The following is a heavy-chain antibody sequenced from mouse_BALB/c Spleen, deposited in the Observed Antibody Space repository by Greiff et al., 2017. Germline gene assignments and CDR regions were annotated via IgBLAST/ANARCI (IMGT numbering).Heavy chain of an antibody. CDR1: GFNIKDTY. D-gene: IGHD2-2*01. Sequence: EVQLQQSGAELVKPGASVKLSCTASGFNIKDTYMHWVKQRPEQDLEWIGRIDPANGNTKYDPKFQGKATITADTSSNTAYLQLSSLTSEDTAVYYCARDYGYDGAFAYWGQGTLVTVSA. CDR3: ARDYGYDGAFAY. J-gene: IGHJ3*01. V-gene: IGHV14-3*02. CDR2: IDPANGNT.